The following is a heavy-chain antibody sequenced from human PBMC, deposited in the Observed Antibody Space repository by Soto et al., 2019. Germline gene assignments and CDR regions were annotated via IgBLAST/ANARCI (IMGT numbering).Heavy chain of an antibody. D-gene: IGHD3-3*01. CDR2: IKRKSDGGTT. Sequence: GGSLRLSCAASGVPFSNAWMSWVRQAPGKGLEWVGRIKRKSDGGTTDYAAPVKGRFIISRDDSKNTLYLQMTSLKTEDTAVYYCTTATIFGVANPFGYWGQGTLVTVSS. J-gene: IGHJ4*02. CDR1: GVPFSNAW. CDR3: TTATIFGVANPFGY. V-gene: IGHV3-15*05.